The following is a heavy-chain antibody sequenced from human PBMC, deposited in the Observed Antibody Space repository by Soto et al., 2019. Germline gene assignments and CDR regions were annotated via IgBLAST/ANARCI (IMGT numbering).Heavy chain of an antibody. J-gene: IGHJ4*02. D-gene: IGHD5-12*01. Sequence: PSETLSLTCTVSGGSISSYYWSWIRQPPGKGLEWIGYIYYSGSTNYNPSLKSRVTISVDTSKNQFSLKLSSVTAADTAVYYCAREDGMATINYWGQGTLVTVS. CDR2: IYYSGST. V-gene: IGHV4-59*01. CDR1: GGSISSYY. CDR3: AREDGMATINY.